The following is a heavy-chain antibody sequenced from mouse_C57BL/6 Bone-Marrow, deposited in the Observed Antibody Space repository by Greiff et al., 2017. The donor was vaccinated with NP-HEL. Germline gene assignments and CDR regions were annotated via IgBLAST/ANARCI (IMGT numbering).Heavy chain of an antibody. Sequence: DVMLVESGGGLVQPGGSMKLSCAASGFTFSDAWMDWVRQSPEKGLEWVAEIRNKANNHATYYAESVKGRFTISRDDSKSSVYLQMNSLRAEDTVIYYCTRPYDGYYPTYAMDYWGQGTSVTVSS. CDR1: GFTFSDAW. CDR3: TRPYDGYYPTYAMDY. D-gene: IGHD2-3*01. V-gene: IGHV6-6*01. CDR2: IRNKANNHAT. J-gene: IGHJ4*01.